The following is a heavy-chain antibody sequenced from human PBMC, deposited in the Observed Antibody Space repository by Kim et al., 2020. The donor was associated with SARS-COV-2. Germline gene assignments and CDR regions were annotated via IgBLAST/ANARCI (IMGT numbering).Heavy chain of an antibody. J-gene: IGHJ4*02. V-gene: IGHV4-4*07. CDR1: GGSISSYY. D-gene: IGHD2-2*01. CDR3: ARDKSQLLFGPADYFDY. Sequence: SETLSLTCTVSGGSISSYYWSWIRQPAGKGLEWIGRIYTSGSTNYNPSLKSRVTMSVDTSKNQFSLKLSSVTAADTAVYYCARDKSQLLFGPADYFDYWGQGTLVTVSS. CDR2: IYTSGST.